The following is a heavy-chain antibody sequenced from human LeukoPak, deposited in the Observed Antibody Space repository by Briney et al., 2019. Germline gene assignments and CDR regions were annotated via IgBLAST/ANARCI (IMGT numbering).Heavy chain of an antibody. CDR2: IYSGGST. D-gene: IGHD3-22*01. CDR1: GFTVSSNY. Sequence: PGRSLRLSCAASGFTVSSNYMSWVRQAPGKGLEWVSVIYSGGSTYYADSVKGRFTISRDNSKNTLYLQMNSLRAEDTAVYYCAKLTQNSSGYDYWGQGTLVTVSS. CDR3: AKLTQNSSGYDY. V-gene: IGHV3-53*05. J-gene: IGHJ4*02.